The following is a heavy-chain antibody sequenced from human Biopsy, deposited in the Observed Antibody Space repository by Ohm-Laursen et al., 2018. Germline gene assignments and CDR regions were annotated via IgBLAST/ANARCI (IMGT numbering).Heavy chain of an antibody. CDR1: GASIISGGHF. J-gene: IGHJ4*02. CDR2: IYYSGST. Sequence: TLSLTWTVSGASIISGGHFWNWIRQPPGKGLEWIGYIYYSGSTYYNPSLKGRVSISVVTSKNQFFLKLISVTVANTAVYYCARHSREKSGYGGDYFDYWGQGTLVTVSS. D-gene: IGHD6-25*01. V-gene: IGHV4-31*02. CDR3: ARHSREKSGYGGDYFDY.